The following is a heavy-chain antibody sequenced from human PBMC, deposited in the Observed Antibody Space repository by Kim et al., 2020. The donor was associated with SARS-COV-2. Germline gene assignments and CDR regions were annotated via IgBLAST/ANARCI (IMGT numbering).Heavy chain of an antibody. V-gene: IGHV3-30*01. Sequence: ADSVKGRFTISRDNSKNTLYLQMNSLRAEDTAVYYCARESHDFWSGYYNRWGQGTLVTVSS. CDR3: ARESHDFWSGYYNR. D-gene: IGHD3-3*01. J-gene: IGHJ4*02.